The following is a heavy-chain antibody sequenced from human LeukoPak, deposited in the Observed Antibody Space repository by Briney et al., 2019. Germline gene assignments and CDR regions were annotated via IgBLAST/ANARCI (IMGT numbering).Heavy chain of an antibody. CDR2: IRYNGNNQ. CDR3: AKDSAFYYIDV. V-gene: IGHV3-30*02. CDR1: GFTFSSYG. J-gene: IGHJ6*03. D-gene: IGHD3-10*01. Sequence: GGSLRLSCAASGFTFSSYGMHWVRQAPGKGLEWVAFIRYNGNNQYYADSVKGRFTISRDNSKNTLYLQMNSLKGDDTAVYYCAKDSAFYYIDVWGKGTTVFISS.